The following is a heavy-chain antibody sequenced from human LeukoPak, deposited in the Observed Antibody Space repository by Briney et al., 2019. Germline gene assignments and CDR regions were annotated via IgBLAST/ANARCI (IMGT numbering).Heavy chain of an antibody. J-gene: IGHJ4*02. CDR1: GFTFSDYY. CDR2: ISSSGNTI. CDR3: ARPLAAAGKDY. Sequence: PGGSLRLSCAASGFTFSDYYMTWIRQAPGKGLEWVSYISSSGNTIYYADSVKGRFTISRDNAKNSLYLQMNSLRAEDTAVYYRARPLAAAGKDYWGQGTLVTVSS. D-gene: IGHD6-13*01. V-gene: IGHV3-11*04.